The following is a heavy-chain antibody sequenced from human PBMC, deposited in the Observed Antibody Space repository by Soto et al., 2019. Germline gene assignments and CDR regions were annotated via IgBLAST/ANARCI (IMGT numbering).Heavy chain of an antibody. Sequence: QAQLQQWGAGLLKPSETLSLNCAVYGGSFSGYYWNWIRQPPGKGLEWIGEINHSGSTNYNPSLKSRVTISVDTSKNQFSLKLNSATAADTAVYYCARGGRWRLDAVDVWGQGTMVTVS. V-gene: IGHV4-34*01. CDR3: ARGGRWRLDAVDV. CDR2: INHSGST. CDR1: GGSFSGYY. D-gene: IGHD2-21*02. J-gene: IGHJ3*01.